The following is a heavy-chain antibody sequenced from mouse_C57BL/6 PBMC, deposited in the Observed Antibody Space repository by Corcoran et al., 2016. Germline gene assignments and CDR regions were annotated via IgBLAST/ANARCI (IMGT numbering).Heavy chain of an antibody. J-gene: IGHJ2*01. V-gene: IGHV1-26*01. Sequence: EVQQQQSGPELVKPGASVKISCKASGYTFTDYYMNWVKQSHGKSLEWIGDINPNNGGTSYNQKFKGKATLTVDKSSSTAYMELRSLTSEDSAVYYCARGGLRLYYFDYWGQGTTLTVSS. CDR2: INPNNGGT. D-gene: IGHD2-4*01. CDR1: GYTFTDYY. CDR3: ARGGLRLYYFDY.